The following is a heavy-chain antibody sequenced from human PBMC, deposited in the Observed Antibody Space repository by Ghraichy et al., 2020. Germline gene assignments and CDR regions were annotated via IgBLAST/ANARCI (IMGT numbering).Heavy chain of an antibody. J-gene: IGHJ6*03. CDR1: GGSISSSNW. D-gene: IGHD2-21*01. CDR3: ATRCGGDCSRGYYYMDV. V-gene: IGHV4-4*02. Sequence: SETLSLTCAVSGGSISSSNWWSWVRQPPGKGLEWIGEIYHSGSTNYNPSLKSRVTISVDKSKNQFSLKLSSVTAADTAVYYCATRCGGDCSRGYYYMDVWGKGTTVTVSS. CDR2: IYHSGST.